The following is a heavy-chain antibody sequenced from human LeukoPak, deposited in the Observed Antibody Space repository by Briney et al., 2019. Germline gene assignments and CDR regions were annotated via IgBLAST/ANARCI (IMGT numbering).Heavy chain of an antibody. CDR2: INHSGST. CDR3: ARRHYYWNY. Sequence: PSETLSLTCAVYGGSFSGYYWSWIRQPPGKGLEWIGEINHSGSTNYNPSLKSRVTISVDTSKNQFSLKLSSVTAADTAVYYCARRHYYWNYWGQGTLVTVSS. J-gene: IGHJ4*02. D-gene: IGHD3-22*01. V-gene: IGHV4-34*01. CDR1: GGSFSGYY.